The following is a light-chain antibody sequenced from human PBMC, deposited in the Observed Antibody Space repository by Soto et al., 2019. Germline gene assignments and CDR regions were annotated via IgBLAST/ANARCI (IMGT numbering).Light chain of an antibody. V-gene: IGKV3-20*01. CDR1: QIVSSS. Sequence: EIVVTHSPATLALSPGARATLSCRASQIVSSSLSWYRQKPGQAPRLLIYGAFNRATGIPDRFSGSGSGTDFTLTISRLEPEDSAVYFCQQYTGPPTTFGQGTRLEI. J-gene: IGKJ5*01. CDR2: GAF. CDR3: QQYTGPPTT.